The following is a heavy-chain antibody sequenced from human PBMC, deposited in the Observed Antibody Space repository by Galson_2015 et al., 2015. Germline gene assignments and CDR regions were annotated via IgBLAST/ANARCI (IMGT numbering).Heavy chain of an antibody. Sequence: VAVIWYDGSNKDYADSVKGRFTISRDNSKNTLYLQMNSLRAEDTAVYYCAREQQGRFDYWGQGTLVTVSS. CDR2: IWYDGSNK. D-gene: IGHD7-27*01. CDR3: AREQQGRFDY. V-gene: IGHV3-33*01. J-gene: IGHJ4*02.